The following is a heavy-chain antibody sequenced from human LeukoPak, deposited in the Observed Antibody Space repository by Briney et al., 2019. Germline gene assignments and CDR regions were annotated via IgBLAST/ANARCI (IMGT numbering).Heavy chain of an antibody. J-gene: IGHJ6*02. CDR1: GYTFTSYG. D-gene: IGHD3-10*01. CDR3: ARDPDYYGSGTPTKYYGMDA. CDR2: ISAYNGNT. Sequence: ASVKVSCKASGYTFTSYGISWVRQAPGQGLEWMGWISAYNGNTNYAQKLQGRVTMTTDTSTSTAYMELRSLRSDDTAVYYCARDPDYYGSGTPTKYYGMDAWGQGTTVTVSS. V-gene: IGHV1-18*01.